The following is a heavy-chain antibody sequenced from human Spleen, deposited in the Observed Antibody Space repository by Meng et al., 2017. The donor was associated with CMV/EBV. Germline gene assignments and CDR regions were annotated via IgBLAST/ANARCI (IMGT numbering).Heavy chain of an antibody. CDR2: IYYSGST. Sequence: SETLSLTCTVSGGSISSSSYYWGWIRQPPGRGLEWIGSIYYSGSTNYNPSLKSRVTISVDTSKNQFSLKLSSVTAADTAVYYCAKTGTGWFDPWGQGTLVTVSS. D-gene: IGHD1-1*01. J-gene: IGHJ5*02. CDR3: AKTGTGWFDP. V-gene: IGHV4-39*07. CDR1: GGSISSSSYY.